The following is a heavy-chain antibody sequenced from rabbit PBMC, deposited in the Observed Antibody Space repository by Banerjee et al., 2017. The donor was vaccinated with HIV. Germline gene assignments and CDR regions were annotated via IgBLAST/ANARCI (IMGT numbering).Heavy chain of an antibody. V-gene: IGHV1S40*01. CDR2: ICTGSDNT. J-gene: IGHJ2*01. CDR3: ARSPEYPDGGDDYPYARDAFDP. CDR1: GISFSSGYY. D-gene: IGHD6-1*01. Sequence: QSLEESGGDLVKPGASLTLTCTATGISFSSGYYMCWVRQAPGKGLEWIACICTGSDNTWYASWAKGRFTISKTSSTTVTLQMTSLTAADTATYFCARSPEYPDGGDDYPYARDAFDPWGPGTLVTVS.